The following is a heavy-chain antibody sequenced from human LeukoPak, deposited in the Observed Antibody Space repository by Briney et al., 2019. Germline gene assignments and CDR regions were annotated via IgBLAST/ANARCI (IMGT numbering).Heavy chain of an antibody. CDR2: IYYSGST. Sequence: SETLSLTCTVSGGSVSSGSYYWSWIRQPPGKGLEWIGYIYYSGSTYYNPSLKSRVTISVDTSKNQFSLKLSSVTAADTAVYYCARALYCGGDCYPEFDYWGQGTLVTVSS. CDR1: GGSVSSGSYY. J-gene: IGHJ4*02. D-gene: IGHD2-21*02. CDR3: ARALYCGGDCYPEFDY. V-gene: IGHV4-31*03.